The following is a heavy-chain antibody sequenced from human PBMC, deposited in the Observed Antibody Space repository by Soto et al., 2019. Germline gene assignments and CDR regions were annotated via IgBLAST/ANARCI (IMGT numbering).Heavy chain of an antibody. CDR3: VKAMGAAFGDGLYYFDP. CDR1: GGSISISNFY. Sequence: PSETLSLTCSVSGGSISISNFYWGWVRQSPGRGLEWIGSLYSARIAYYNPSLKSRVSISGDTSQNQFSLKLDSVTAADTALYYCVKAMGAAFGDGLYYFDPWGQGTQVTVSS. D-gene: IGHD3-3*01. CDR2: LYSARIA. V-gene: IGHV4-39*01. J-gene: IGHJ4*02.